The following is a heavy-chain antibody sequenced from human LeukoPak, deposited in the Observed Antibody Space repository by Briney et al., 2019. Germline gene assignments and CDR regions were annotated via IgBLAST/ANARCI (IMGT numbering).Heavy chain of an antibody. Sequence: GGSLRLSCAASGFTFSSYSMHWVRQAPGKGLEWVAFIRYDGSNKYYADSVKGRFTISRDNSKNTLYLQMNSLRAEDTAVYYCAKDIAPYYYYYMDVWGKGTTVTVSS. V-gene: IGHV3-30*02. CDR1: GFTFSSYS. D-gene: IGHD2-21*01. CDR3: AKDIAPYYYYYMDV. CDR2: IRYDGSNK. J-gene: IGHJ6*03.